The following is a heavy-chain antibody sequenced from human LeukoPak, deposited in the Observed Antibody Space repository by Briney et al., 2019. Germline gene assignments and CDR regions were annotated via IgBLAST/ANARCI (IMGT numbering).Heavy chain of an antibody. CDR3: AREGYSNYGNWFDP. D-gene: IGHD4-11*01. CDR2: IYTSGST. CDR1: GGSISNGSYY. Sequence: SETLSLTCTVSGGSISNGSYYWSWIRQPAGKGLEWIGRIYTSGSTNYNPSLKSRVTISVGTSKNQFSLKLSSVTAADTAVYYCAREGYSNYGNWFDPWGQGTLVTVSS. J-gene: IGHJ5*02. V-gene: IGHV4-61*02.